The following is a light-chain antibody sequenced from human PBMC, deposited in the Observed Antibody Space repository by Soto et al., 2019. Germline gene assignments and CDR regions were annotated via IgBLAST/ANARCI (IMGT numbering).Light chain of an antibody. J-gene: IGKJ5*01. CDR2: AAS. CDR1: QSISSY. CDR3: QQLNSYPPWVT. V-gene: IGKV1-39*01. Sequence: DIHRTQSPSSLSASVGDRVTSTCRASQSISSYLNWYQQKPGKAPKLLIYAASSLQSGVPSRFSGSGSGSDFTLTISSLQPEDFATYYCQQLNSYPPWVTFGQGTRLEI.